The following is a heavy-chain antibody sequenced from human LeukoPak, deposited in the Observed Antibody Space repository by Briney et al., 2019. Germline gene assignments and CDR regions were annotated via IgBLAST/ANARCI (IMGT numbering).Heavy chain of an antibody. D-gene: IGHD2-2*01. CDR3: ARDACSSTSCYRRTRYDY. CDR2: ISAYNRNT. V-gene: IGHV1-18*01. J-gene: IGHJ4*02. Sequence: SVKVSCKASGYTFTSYGISWVRQAPGQGLEWRGGISAYNRNTNYAQKLQGRVTMTTHTSTSTAYMELRSLRSDDPAVYYCARDACSSTSCYRRTRYDYWGQGTLVTVSS. CDR1: GYTFTSYG.